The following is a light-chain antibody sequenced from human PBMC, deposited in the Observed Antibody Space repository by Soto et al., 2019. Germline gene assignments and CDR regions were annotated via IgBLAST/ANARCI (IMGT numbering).Light chain of an antibody. CDR1: QSVSSY. V-gene: IGKV3-11*01. Sequence: EIVLTQSPATLSLSPGERATISCRASQSVSSYLAWYQQKPGQAPRLLIYDASNSATGIPARFSGSGSGTDSTLTISSLEPEDFAVYYCQQRSNWPTFGGGTKAEIK. J-gene: IGKJ4*01. CDR2: DAS. CDR3: QQRSNWPT.